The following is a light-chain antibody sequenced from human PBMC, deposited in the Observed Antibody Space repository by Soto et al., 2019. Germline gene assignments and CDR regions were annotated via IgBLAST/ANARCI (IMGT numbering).Light chain of an antibody. J-gene: IGLJ2*01. CDR3: SSYTTRITLVV. CDR1: SSDVGFYNY. V-gene: IGLV2-14*01. Sequence: QSVLTQPASVSGSPGQSITISCTGTSSDVGFYNYVSWYQHHPGNAPKLIIYEVSNRPSGVSNRFSGSKSGNTASLTISGLQAEDEADYYCSSYTTRITLVVFGGGTKLTVL. CDR2: EVS.